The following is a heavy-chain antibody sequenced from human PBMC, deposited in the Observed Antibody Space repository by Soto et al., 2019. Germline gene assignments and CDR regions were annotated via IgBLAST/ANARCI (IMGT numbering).Heavy chain of an antibody. V-gene: IGHV4-39*01. CDR3: ARNWNLALVPAAYFDS. CDR2: VYYTGTT. Sequence: SETLSLTCTVSNFSVLTSIYYWAWIRQPPGKGLEWVGTVYYTGTTYYNPSLQSRVTIPIDTSKNQFSLNLNSVTAADTAVYYCARNWNLALVPAAYFDSWGQGTLVTVSS. D-gene: IGHD2-2*01. CDR1: NFSVLTSIYY. J-gene: IGHJ4*02.